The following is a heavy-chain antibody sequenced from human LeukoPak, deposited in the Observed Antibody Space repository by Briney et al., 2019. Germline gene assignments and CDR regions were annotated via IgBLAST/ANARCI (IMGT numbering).Heavy chain of an antibody. J-gene: IGHJ6*03. CDR2: INSDGSST. Sequence: GGSLRLSCAASGFTFSSYWMHWVRQAPGKGLVWVSRINSDGSSTSYADSVKGRFTISRDNAKNTLYLQMNSLRAEDTAVYYCAQVSVSYYYYMDVWGKGTTVTVSS. CDR1: GFTFSSYW. V-gene: IGHV3-74*01. CDR3: AQVSVSYYYYMDV. D-gene: IGHD2-8*01.